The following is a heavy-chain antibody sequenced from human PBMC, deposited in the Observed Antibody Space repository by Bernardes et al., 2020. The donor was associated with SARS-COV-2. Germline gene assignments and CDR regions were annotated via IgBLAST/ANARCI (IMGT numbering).Heavy chain of an antibody. CDR1: GGSMITEY. J-gene: IGHJ4*02. CDR3: ARLYCSGRNCYPLYFDY. CDR2: IFYSGST. Sequence: SETLSLTRFVSGGSMITEYWSWIRQPPGKGLEWIGYIFYSGSTNYNPSLESRVTISVDTSKSQFSLRLRSVTPADTAVYYCARLYCSGRNCYPLYFDYWGQGALVTVSS. V-gene: IGHV4-59*01. D-gene: IGHD2-15*01.